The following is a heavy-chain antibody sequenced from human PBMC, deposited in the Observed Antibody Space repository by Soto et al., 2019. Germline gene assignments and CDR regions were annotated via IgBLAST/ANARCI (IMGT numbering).Heavy chain of an antibody. CDR2: ISGDGSSK. V-gene: IGHV3-23*01. Sequence: GGALTLSFAASGFPFRAYAMSWVRQAPGKGLEWVSVISGDGSSKYYADSVRGRFIISRENSKNTVYLQMQRLRAEDTAVYYCEFDFWGRGTLVTVSS. CDR1: GFPFRAYA. J-gene: IGHJ4*01. CDR3: EFDF.